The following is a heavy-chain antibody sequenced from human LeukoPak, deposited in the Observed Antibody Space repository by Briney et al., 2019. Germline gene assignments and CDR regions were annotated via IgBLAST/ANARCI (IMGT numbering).Heavy chain of an antibody. J-gene: IGHJ4*02. CDR1: GYTFTSYG. Sequence: ASVKVSCKASGYTFTSYGISWVRQAPGQGLEWMGWISAYNGNTNYAQKLQGRVTMTTDTSTSTAYMELRSLRSDDTAVYYCSAIEMATITDDYWGQGTLDTVSS. V-gene: IGHV1-18*01. CDR3: SAIEMATITDDY. CDR2: ISAYNGNT. D-gene: IGHD5-24*01.